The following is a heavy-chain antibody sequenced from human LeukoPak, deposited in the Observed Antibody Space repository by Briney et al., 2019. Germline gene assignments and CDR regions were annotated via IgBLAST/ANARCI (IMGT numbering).Heavy chain of an antibody. Sequence: PSETLSLTCTVSGGSISSSSYYWGWIRQPPGKGLEWIGSIYYSGSTYYNPSLKSRVTISVDTSKNQFSLKLSSVTAADTAVYYCARRYGLRYFDWLFDYWGQGTLVTVSS. D-gene: IGHD3-9*01. V-gene: IGHV4-39*01. CDR2: IYYSGST. CDR3: ARRYGLRYFDWLFDY. J-gene: IGHJ4*02. CDR1: GGSISSSSYY.